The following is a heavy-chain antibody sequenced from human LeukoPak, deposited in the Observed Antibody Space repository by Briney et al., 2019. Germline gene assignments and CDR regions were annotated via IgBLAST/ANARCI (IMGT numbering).Heavy chain of an antibody. CDR2: ISCYNGDT. CDR1: GYTFTHHG. Sequence: GASVKVSCKASGYTFTHHGISWVRQAPGQGLEWMGWISCYNGDTMYAQNVQGRVTMTTDTSTRTAYIELRSLRPDDTAMYYCARDPSNSSGYHAHFDSWGQGTLVTVSS. D-gene: IGHD3-22*01. CDR3: ARDPSNSSGYHAHFDS. V-gene: IGHV1-18*01. J-gene: IGHJ4*02.